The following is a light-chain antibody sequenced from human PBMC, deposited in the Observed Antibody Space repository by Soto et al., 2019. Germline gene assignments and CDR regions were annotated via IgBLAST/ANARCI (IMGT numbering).Light chain of an antibody. CDR3: QQFSSYPRT. J-gene: IGKJ4*01. CDR1: QGMKDY. Sequence: EIVLTQSPGTLSLSPGERATLSCRPSQGMKDYGAWFQQKPGQAPRLLIYGASTRATAIPARFSGSGSGTEFTLSISSLQSEDFAVYYCQQFSSYPRTFGGGTRWIS. V-gene: IGKV3-15*01. CDR2: GAS.